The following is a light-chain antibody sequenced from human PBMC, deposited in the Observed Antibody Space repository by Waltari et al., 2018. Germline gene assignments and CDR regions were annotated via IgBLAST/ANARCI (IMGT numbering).Light chain of an antibody. J-gene: IGKJ1*01. CDR1: QGFSSW. CDR3: QQAYSLPRT. CDR2: AAS. V-gene: IGKV1-12*01. Sequence: DIQMNQSPSSVSASVGDRVTITCRTSQGFSSWLAWYQQKPGKAPKLLIYAASTLQSGVPSRLSGSGSGTHFTLTISSLQPEDIATYYCQQAYSLPRTFGQGTTVEIK.